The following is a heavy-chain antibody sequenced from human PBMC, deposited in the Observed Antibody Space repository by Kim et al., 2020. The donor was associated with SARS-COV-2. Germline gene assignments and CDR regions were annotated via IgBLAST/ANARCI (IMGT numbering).Heavy chain of an antibody. Sequence: ASVKVSCKASGYTFSTYDITWVRQAPGQGLEWMGWISGYNGDTRYEQKVQGRVTMTTDTSTSTAYLEVRSLSHDDTAVYYCARGPMSAHLDYWGQGTLVTVSS. CDR3: ARGPMSAHLDY. CDR1: GYTFSTYD. CDR2: ISGYNGDT. D-gene: IGHD6-25*01. V-gene: IGHV1-18*01. J-gene: IGHJ4*02.